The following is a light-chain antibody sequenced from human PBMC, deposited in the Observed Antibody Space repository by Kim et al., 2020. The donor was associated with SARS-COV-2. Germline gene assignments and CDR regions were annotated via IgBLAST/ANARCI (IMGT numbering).Light chain of an antibody. CDR3: TSYTSTSTLV. Sequence: GRSITVSWYGTSSDVGCYMFVSWYQQHPDKAPKLIIYDVSHRPSGVSNRFSGSKSGNRASLTIFGLQAEDEADYYCTSYTSTSTLVFGGGTQLTVL. J-gene: IGLJ2*01. V-gene: IGLV2-14*03. CDR1: SSDVGCYMF. CDR2: DVS.